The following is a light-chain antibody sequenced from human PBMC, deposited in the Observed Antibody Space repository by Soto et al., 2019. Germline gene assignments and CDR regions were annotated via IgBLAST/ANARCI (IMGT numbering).Light chain of an antibody. CDR2: YDS. CDR3: QVWDSSSDHVV. V-gene: IGLV3-21*04. CDR1: NIGSKS. J-gene: IGLJ2*01. Sequence: SYELTQPPSVSVAPGKTARITCGGNNIGSKSVHWYQQKPGQAPVLVIYYDSDRPSGIPERFSGSNSGNTATLTISRVEAGDEAYYYCQVWDSSSDHVVFGGGITLTVL.